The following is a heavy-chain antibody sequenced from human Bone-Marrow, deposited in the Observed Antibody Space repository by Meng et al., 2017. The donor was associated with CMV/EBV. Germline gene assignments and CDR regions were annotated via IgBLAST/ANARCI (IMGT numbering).Heavy chain of an antibody. CDR2: IYYRGST. J-gene: IGHJ6*02. V-gene: IGHV4-59*01. D-gene: IGHD3-3*01. CDR1: GGSISSYY. CDR3: ARLTYYDFWSGYYRGSGYYYYGIDV. Sequence: SETLSLTCTVSGGSISSYYWSWIRQPPVKGLEWIGYIYYRGSTNYNPSLKSRVTISVDTSKNQFSLKLSSVTAADTAVYYCARLTYYDFWSGYYRGSGYYYYGIDVWGQGTTVTVSS.